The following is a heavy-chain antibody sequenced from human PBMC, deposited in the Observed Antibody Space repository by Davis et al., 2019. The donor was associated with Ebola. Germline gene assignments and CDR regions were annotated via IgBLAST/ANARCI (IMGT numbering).Heavy chain of an antibody. Sequence: ASVKVSCKASGYTFTSYDINWVRQATGQGLEWMGWMNPNSGNTGYAQKFQGRVTMTRNTSISTAYMELSSLRSEDTAVYYCARYRIVVVPAASMVYANYFDYWGQGTLVTVSS. J-gene: IGHJ4*02. V-gene: IGHV1-8*01. CDR3: ARYRIVVVPAASMVYANYFDY. CDR1: GYTFTSYD. D-gene: IGHD2-2*01. CDR2: MNPNSGNT.